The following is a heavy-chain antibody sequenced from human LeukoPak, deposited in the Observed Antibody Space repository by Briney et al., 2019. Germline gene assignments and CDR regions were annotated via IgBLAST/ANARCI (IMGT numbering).Heavy chain of an antibody. Sequence: GGSLRLSCAASGFTFSDYYMSWIRQAPGKGLEWVSYISSSSSYINYADPVKGRFTISRDNAKNSLYLQMNSLRGEDTAVYYCARDYPGGGHHVYWGQGTLVTVSS. V-gene: IGHV3-11*05. J-gene: IGHJ4*02. CDR1: GFTFSDYY. D-gene: IGHD1-14*01. CDR2: ISSSSSYI. CDR3: ARDYPGGGHHVY.